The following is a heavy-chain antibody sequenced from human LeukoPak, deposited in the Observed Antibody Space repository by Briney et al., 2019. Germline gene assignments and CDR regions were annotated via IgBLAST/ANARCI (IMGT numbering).Heavy chain of an antibody. V-gene: IGHV3-23*01. D-gene: IGHD1-7*01. Sequence: GGSLRLSCAASGFTFSDYGMSWVRQAPGKGLEWVSAISGSGADTYYADSVKGRFTISRDNSKNTLYLQMNSLGAEDTAVYYCAKRRGLELLYYYYMDVWGKGTTVTVSS. CDR3: AKRRGLELLYYYYMDV. J-gene: IGHJ6*03. CDR2: ISGSGADT. CDR1: GFTFSDYG.